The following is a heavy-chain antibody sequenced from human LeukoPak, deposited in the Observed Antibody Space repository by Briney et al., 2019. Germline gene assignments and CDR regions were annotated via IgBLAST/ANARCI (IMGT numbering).Heavy chain of an antibody. Sequence: GGSLRLSCAASGFTFSNFWMNWVRQAPGKGLEWVANIKQGGSEGYYVDSVKGRFTISRDDAKNSLYLQMNSLRAEDTAVYYCARVSSSGLENFDYWGQGTLVTVSS. CDR1: GFTFSNFW. V-gene: IGHV3-7*02. J-gene: IGHJ4*02. D-gene: IGHD6-19*01. CDR3: ARVSSSGLENFDY. CDR2: IKQGGSEG.